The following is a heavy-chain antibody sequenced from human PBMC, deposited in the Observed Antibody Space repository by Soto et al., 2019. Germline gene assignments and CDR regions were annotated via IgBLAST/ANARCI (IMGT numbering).Heavy chain of an antibody. CDR3: ARTLYGDNVDY. D-gene: IGHD4-17*01. J-gene: IGHJ4*02. CDR1: AFTVSNSF. CDR2: IYSGGGT. V-gene: IGHV3-53*01. Sequence: GXSLRLSCAASAFTVSNSFISWVRQAPGKGLEWISLIYSGGGTYYTDSVKGRFTISRDNSKNTLYLQMNSLRAEDTAVYYCARTLYGDNVDYWGQGTLVTVSS.